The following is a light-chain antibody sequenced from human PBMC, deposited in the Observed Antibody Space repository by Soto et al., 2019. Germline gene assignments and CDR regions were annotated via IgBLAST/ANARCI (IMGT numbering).Light chain of an antibody. CDR3: QSYDSSLEV. V-gene: IGLV1-40*01. CDR2: GNS. J-gene: IGLJ2*01. CDR1: SSNIGAGYD. Sequence: QPVLTQPPSVSGAPGQRVTISCTGSSSNIGAGYDVHWYQQLPGTAPKLLIYGNSNRPSGVPDRFSGSKSGTSASLAITGLQAEDEADYYCQSYDSSLEVFGGGTKVTVL.